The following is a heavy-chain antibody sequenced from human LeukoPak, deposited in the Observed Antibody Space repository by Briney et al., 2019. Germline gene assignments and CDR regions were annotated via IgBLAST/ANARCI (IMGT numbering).Heavy chain of an antibody. CDR3: SKDLGKNYNIYLGREV. CDR1: GFTFSSYG. Sequence: GGSLRLSCAASGFTFSSYGMHWVRQAPGKGLEWVAVISYDGSNKYYADSVKGRFTISRDNSKNTLYLQMNSLRADDTAVYYWSKDLGKNYNIYLGREVWGQGT. D-gene: IGHD3-10*01. CDR2: ISYDGSNK. V-gene: IGHV3-30*18. J-gene: IGHJ6*02.